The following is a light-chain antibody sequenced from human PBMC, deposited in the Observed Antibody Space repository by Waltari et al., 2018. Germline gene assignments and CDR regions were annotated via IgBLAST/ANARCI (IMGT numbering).Light chain of an antibody. CDR3: SSYTSSSTLV. Sequence: QSALTQPASVSGSPGQSITISCTGTSRDVGGYNQVPWYQQHPGKAPKLMIYEVSNRPSGVSNRFSGSKSGNTASLTISGLQAEDEADYYCSSYTSSSTLVFGGGTKLTVL. V-gene: IGLV2-14*01. J-gene: IGLJ2*01. CDR1: SRDVGGYNQ. CDR2: EVS.